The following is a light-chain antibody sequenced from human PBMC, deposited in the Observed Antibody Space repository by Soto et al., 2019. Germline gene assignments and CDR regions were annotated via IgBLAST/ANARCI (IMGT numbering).Light chain of an antibody. CDR2: GNS. Sequence: QSVLTQPPSVSGSPGQRVTISCTGSSSNIGAGYDVHWYQQLPGTAPKLIIYGNSNRPSGVPDRFSGSKSGNSASLAITGLQAEDEADYYCQSYDSSMSGYVFGTGTKVTVL. CDR1: SSNIGAGYD. CDR3: QSYDSSMSGYV. V-gene: IGLV1-40*01. J-gene: IGLJ1*01.